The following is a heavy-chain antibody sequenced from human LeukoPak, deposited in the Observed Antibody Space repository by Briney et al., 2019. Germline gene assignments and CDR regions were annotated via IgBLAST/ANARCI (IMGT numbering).Heavy chain of an antibody. Sequence: PSENLSLTCTVSGDPISSYSNYKWSWIRQPPGKGLESIGYIYYHGSTNYNPSLTSRVTFSVDTSKNQFSLKLSSVTAADTAVYYCAREYSAFDYWGQGTLVTVSS. J-gene: IGHJ4*02. CDR2: IYYHGST. V-gene: IGHV4-61*01. CDR3: AREYSAFDY. D-gene: IGHD6-13*01. CDR1: GDPISSYSNYK.